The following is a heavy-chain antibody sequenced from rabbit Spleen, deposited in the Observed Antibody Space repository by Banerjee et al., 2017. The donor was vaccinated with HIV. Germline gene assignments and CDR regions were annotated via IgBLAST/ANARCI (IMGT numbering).Heavy chain of an antibody. D-gene: IGHD8-1*01. CDR1: GFSFSSSYY. CDR2: IDGGSSGDT. Sequence: QSLEESGGDLVKPGASLTLTCTASGFSFSSSYYMCWVRQAPGKGLEWIGCIDGGSSGDTYYATWAKGRFTISKTSSTTVTLQMTSLTAADTATYFCARDAGTSFSTYGMDLWGPGTLVTVS. CDR3: ARDAGTSFSTYGMDL. V-gene: IGHV1S40*01. J-gene: IGHJ6*01.